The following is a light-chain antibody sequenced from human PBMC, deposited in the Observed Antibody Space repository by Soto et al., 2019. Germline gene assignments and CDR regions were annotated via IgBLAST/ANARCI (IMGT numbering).Light chain of an antibody. Sequence: QSALTQPPSVSGSPGQSVTISCTGTSSDVGSYNRVSWYQQPPGKAPKLMIYEVSNRPSGVPDRFSGSKSGNTASLTISGLQAEDEADYYCSLYRSSNTVFGTGTKLTVL. CDR1: SSDVGSYNR. CDR3: SLYRSSNTV. CDR2: EVS. J-gene: IGLJ1*01. V-gene: IGLV2-18*01.